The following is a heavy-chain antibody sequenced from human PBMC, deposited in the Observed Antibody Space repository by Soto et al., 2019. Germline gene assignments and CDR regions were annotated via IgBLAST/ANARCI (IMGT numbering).Heavy chain of an antibody. CDR3: AKELHSSGGWSLVIY. CDR2: LSDNGGTT. D-gene: IGHD6-19*01. J-gene: IGHJ1*01. CDR1: GFTFSTYA. Sequence: GGSLRLSCAASGFTFSTYAMDWVRQAPGKGLEWVSSLSDNGGTTYYADSVKGRFTISRDNSKNTLYLQMNSLRADDTAVYYCAKELHSSGGWSLVIYWAQRTLVTVSS. V-gene: IGHV3-23*01.